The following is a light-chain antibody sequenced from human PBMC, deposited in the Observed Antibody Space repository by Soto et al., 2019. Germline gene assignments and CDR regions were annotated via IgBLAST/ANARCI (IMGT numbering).Light chain of an antibody. CDR3: QQYHNSLST. CDR1: QSVGSN. Sequence: EIVMTQSPVTLSLSPGERATLSCRASQSVGSNFAWYQQKPGQAPRRLVSVASIRATGIPARFSGSGSGTEFTLTISSLQSEDFAMYYCQQYHNSLSTFGPGTTVDMK. V-gene: IGKV3-15*01. CDR2: VAS. J-gene: IGKJ3*01.